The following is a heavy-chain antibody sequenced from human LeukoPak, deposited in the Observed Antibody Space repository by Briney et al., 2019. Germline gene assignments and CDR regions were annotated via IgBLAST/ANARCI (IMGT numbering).Heavy chain of an antibody. CDR1: GGSISSSAYY. CDR3: ARDVPGRRNDY. V-gene: IGHV4-39*07. Sequence: TSETQSLTCTVSGGSISSSAYYWAWIRQPPGKGLEWIGRIYYSGIISYSPSVKSRVTISLDTSNNQFSLKIRVVTAADTAVVYCARDVPGRRNDYSGQGNLVSVSS. D-gene: IGHD7-27*01. CDR2: IYYSGII. J-gene: IGHJ4*02.